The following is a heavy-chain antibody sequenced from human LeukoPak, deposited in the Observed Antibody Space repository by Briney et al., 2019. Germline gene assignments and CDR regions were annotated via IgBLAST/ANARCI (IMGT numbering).Heavy chain of an antibody. J-gene: IGHJ1*01. D-gene: IGHD2-15*01. CDR2: IIPILGIA. CDR3: ARRGPGSHYCSGGSCYRFEYFQH. V-gene: IGHV1-69*04. CDR1: GGTFSSYA. Sequence: SVKVSCKASGGTFSSYAISWVRQAPGQGLEWMGRIIPILGIANYAQKFQGRVTITADKSTSTAYMELSSLRSEDTAVYYCARRGPGSHYCSGGSCYRFEYFQHWGQGTLVTVSS.